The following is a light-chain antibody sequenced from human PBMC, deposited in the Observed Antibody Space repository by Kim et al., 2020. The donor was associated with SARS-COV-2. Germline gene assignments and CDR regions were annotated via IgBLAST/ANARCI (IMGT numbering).Light chain of an antibody. CDR3: QQYNSSPPWT. Sequence: SPGERATLSCRASQSVGSNLAWYQQKPGQSPRLLIYGASTRATGIPARFSGSGSGTEFSLTISSLQSEDFAVYYCQQYNSSPPWTFGQGTKVDIK. J-gene: IGKJ1*01. CDR1: QSVGSN. V-gene: IGKV3-15*01. CDR2: GAS.